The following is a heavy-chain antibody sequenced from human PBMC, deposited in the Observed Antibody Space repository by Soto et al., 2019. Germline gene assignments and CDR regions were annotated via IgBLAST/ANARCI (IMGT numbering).Heavy chain of an antibody. Sequence: SVKVSCKASGGTFSSYAISWVRQAPGQGLEWMGGIIPIFGTANYAQKFQGRVTITADESTSTAYMELSSLRSEDTAVYYCARGYVISSWYFYYGKDVWGQGTTVTVSS. V-gene: IGHV1-69*13. D-gene: IGHD6-13*01. J-gene: IGHJ6*02. CDR1: GGTFSSYA. CDR3: ARGYVISSWYFYYGKDV. CDR2: IIPIFGTA.